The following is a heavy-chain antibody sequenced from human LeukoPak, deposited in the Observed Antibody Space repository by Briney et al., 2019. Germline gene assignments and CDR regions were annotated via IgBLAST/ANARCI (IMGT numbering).Heavy chain of an antibody. CDR3: ARVSSVRGAPDYYFDY. D-gene: IGHD3-10*01. CDR2: IYTSGST. Sequence: PSETLSLTCTVSGDSISNYYWSWIRQPAGKGLEWIGRIYTSGSTNYNPSLKSRVTMSVDTSKNQFSLKLSSVTAADTAVYYCARVSSVRGAPDYYFDYWGQGTLVTVSS. J-gene: IGHJ4*02. V-gene: IGHV4-4*07. CDR1: GDSISNYY.